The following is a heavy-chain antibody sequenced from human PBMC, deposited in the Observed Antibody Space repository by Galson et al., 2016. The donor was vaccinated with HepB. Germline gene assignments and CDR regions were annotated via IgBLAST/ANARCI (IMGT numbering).Heavy chain of an antibody. CDR2: ISYDGSNK. CDR3: ARRTSYSSGWYEVGY. J-gene: IGHJ4*02. D-gene: IGHD6-19*01. CDR1: GFTFSSYA. V-gene: IGHV3-30*04. Sequence: SLRLSCAASGFTFSSYAMHWVRQAPGKGPEWVAVISYDGSNKYYADSVKGRFTISRDNSKNTLYLQMNSLRAEDTAVYYCARRTSYSSGWYEVGYWGQGTLVTVSS.